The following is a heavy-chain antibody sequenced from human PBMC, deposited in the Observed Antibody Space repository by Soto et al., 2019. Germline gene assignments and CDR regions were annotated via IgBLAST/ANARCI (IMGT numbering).Heavy chain of an antibody. CDR2: ISANNGNT. J-gene: IGHJ3*02. CDR3: ARVRVKGILTGEEEDAFDI. V-gene: IGHV1-18*01. CDR1: GYTFTKYD. Sequence: GASVKVSCKASGYTFTKYDISWMRQAPGQGLEWMGWISANNGNTNYAQKLQGRVTMTTDTSTSTAYMELRSLRSDDTAVYYCARVRVKGILTGEEEDAFDIWGQGTMVTVSS. D-gene: IGHD3-9*01.